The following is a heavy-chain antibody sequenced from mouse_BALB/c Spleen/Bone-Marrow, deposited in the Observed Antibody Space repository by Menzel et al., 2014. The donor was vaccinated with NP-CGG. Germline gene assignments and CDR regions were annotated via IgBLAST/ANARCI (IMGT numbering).Heavy chain of an antibody. CDR1: GFSLSTSGMG. CDR2: IYWDDDK. D-gene: IGHD4-1*01. CDR3: ARRGGVTGTLGYFDV. V-gene: IGHV8-12*01. Sequence: QVTLKVCGPGILQPSQTLSLTCSFSGFSLSTSGMGVSWIRQPSGKGLEWLAHIYWDDDKRYNPSLKSRLTISKDTSSNQVFLKITSVDTADTATYYYARRGGVTGTLGYFDVWGAGTTVTVSS. J-gene: IGHJ1*01.